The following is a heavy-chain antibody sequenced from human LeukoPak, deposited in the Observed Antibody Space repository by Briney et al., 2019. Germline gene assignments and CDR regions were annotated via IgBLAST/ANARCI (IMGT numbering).Heavy chain of an antibody. V-gene: IGHV3-21*01. D-gene: IGHD1-14*01. CDR3: TTVTPYYYYMDV. J-gene: IGHJ6*03. CDR1: GFTFSSYS. CDR2: ISSSSSYI. Sequence: GGSLRLSCAASGFTFSSYSLNWVRQAPGKGLEWVSSISSSSSYIYYADSVKGRFTISRDNAKNSLYLQMNSLRAEDTAVYYCTTVTPYYYYMDVWGKGTTVTVSS.